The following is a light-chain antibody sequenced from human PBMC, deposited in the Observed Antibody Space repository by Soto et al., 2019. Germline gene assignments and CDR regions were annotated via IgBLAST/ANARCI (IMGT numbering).Light chain of an antibody. CDR1: QSVSSN. V-gene: IGKV3-15*01. CDR3: QQYNNWPSWT. J-gene: IGKJ1*01. Sequence: EIVMTQSPATLSVSQGERATLSCRASQSVSSNLAWYQQKPGQAPRLLIYGASTRATGIPARFSGSGSGTEFTLTISSLQSEDFAVYYCQQYNNWPSWTFGQGTKADIK. CDR2: GAS.